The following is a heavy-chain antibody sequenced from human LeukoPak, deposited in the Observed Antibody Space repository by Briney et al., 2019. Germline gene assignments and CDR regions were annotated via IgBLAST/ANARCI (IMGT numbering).Heavy chain of an antibody. J-gene: IGHJ4*02. CDR2: ISWNSGSI. D-gene: IGHD5-24*01. Sequence: GGSLRLSCAASGFTFDDYAMHWVRQAPGKGLEWVSGISWNSGSIGYADSVKGRFTISRDNAKNSLYLQMNSLRAEDMALYYCAKDSGVDGYNRGGGYFDYWGQGTLVTVSS. V-gene: IGHV3-9*03. CDR1: GFTFDDYA. CDR3: AKDSGVDGYNRGGGYFDY.